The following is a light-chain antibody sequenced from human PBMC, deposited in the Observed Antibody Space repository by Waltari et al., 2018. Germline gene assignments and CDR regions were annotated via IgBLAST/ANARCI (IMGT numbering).Light chain of an antibody. CDR1: SSDVGGYNY. J-gene: IGLJ1*01. Sequence: QSALTQPRSVSGSPGQSVTISCTGTSSDVGGYNYVPWYQQHPGKAPKLMIYDVSKRPSGVPDRFSGSKSGNTASLTISGLQAEDEADYYCCSYAGSYTDVFGTGTKVTVL. CDR3: CSYAGSYTDV. V-gene: IGLV2-11*01. CDR2: DVS.